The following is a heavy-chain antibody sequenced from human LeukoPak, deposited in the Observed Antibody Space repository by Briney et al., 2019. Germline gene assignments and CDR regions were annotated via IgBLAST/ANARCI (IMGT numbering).Heavy chain of an antibody. Sequence: PGGSLRLSCAASGFIFSSFAMHWVRQAPGKGLEWVAVISYDGSNKYYADSVKGRFTISRDNSKNTLYLQMNSLRAEDTAVYCCARGVRFLEWGEGHYDYWGQGTLVTVSS. CDR2: ISYDGSNK. D-gene: IGHD3-3*01. CDR1: GFIFSSFA. CDR3: ARGVRFLEWGEGHYDY. J-gene: IGHJ4*02. V-gene: IGHV3-30*03.